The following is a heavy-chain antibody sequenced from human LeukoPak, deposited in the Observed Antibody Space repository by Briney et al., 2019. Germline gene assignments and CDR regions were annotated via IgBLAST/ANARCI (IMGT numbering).Heavy chain of an antibody. V-gene: IGHV4-59*01. J-gene: IGHJ5*02. CDR1: GGSISGYY. CDR2: IYSSGSA. CDR3: ARDLRFLEWLFGWFDP. Sequence: SETLSLACTVSGGSISGYYCGWIRQPPGKGLEWIGYIYSSGSANYNPSLKSRVTISVDTSKNQFSLRLSSVTAADMAVYYCARDLRFLEWLFGWFDPWGQGTLVTVSS. D-gene: IGHD3-3*01.